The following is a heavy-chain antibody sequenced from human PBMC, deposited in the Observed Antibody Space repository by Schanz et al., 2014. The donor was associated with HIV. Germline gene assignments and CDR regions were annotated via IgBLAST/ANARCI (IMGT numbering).Heavy chain of an antibody. CDR3: AREGTAARQFYYYGMDV. CDR2: INPNSGGT. V-gene: IGHV1-2*02. J-gene: IGHJ6*02. CDR1: GHPFTGYY. D-gene: IGHD6-6*01. Sequence: QVQLVQSGAEVKKPGASVKVSCKAPGHPFTGYYIHWVRQAPGQGLEWMGWINPNSGGTNYAPEFQGRVTMTRDTSVSTAYMELSRLTSDDTAMYYCAREGTAARQFYYYGMDVWGQGTTVTVSS.